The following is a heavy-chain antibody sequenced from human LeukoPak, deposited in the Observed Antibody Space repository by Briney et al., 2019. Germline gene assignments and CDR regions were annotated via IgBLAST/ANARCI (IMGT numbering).Heavy chain of an antibody. D-gene: IGHD2-15*01. J-gene: IGHJ6*03. CDR1: GGSISSYY. CDR2: IYYSGST. V-gene: IGHV4-59*01. Sequence: PSETLSLTCTASGGSISSYYWSWIRQPPGKGLEWIGYIYYSGSTYYNPSLKSRVTISVDTSKNQFSLKLSSVTAADTAVYYCARTTEGYCRGRSCYSYYYYMDVWGKGTTVTVSS. CDR3: ARTTEGYCRGRSCYSYYYYMDV.